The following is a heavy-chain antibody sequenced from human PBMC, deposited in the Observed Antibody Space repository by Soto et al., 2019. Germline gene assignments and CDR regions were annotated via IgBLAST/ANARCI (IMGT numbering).Heavy chain of an antibody. CDR2: IYTSGST. J-gene: IGHJ6*02. Sequence: PSETLSLTCTVSGGSISSYYWSWIRQPAGKGLEWIGRIYTSGSTNYNPSLKSRFTMSVDTSKNQFSLKLSSVTAADTAVYYCAIDGDFFGNYYGMDVWGQGTTVTVSS. V-gene: IGHV4-4*07. CDR1: GGSISSYY. D-gene: IGHD3-3*01. CDR3: AIDGDFFGNYYGMDV.